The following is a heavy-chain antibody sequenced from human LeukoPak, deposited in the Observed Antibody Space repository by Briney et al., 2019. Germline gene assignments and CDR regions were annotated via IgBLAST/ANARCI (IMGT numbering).Heavy chain of an antibody. CDR2: IIPIFGTA. J-gene: IGHJ4*02. CDR1: GGTFSSYA. D-gene: IGHD6-13*01. Sequence: EASVKVSCKASGGTFSSYAISWVRQAPGQGLEWMGGIIPIFGTANYAQKFQGRVTITTDESTSTAYMELSSLRSEDTAVYYCARDLLKDSSSFFGYWGQGTLVTVSS. V-gene: IGHV1-69*05. CDR3: ARDLLKDSSSFFGY.